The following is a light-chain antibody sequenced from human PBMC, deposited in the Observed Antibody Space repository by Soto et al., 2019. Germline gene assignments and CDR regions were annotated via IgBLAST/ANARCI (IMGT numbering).Light chain of an antibody. CDR2: GAS. CDR3: QQYATSARLT. J-gene: IGKJ3*01. Sequence: EIVLTQSPGTLSWSLGERATLSCRASQSVSQYLAWYQQKPGQAPRLLIYGASSRANGIPDRFSGSGSGTDFTLTIHGLEPEDFAVYYCQQYATSARLTFGPGTNVDI. V-gene: IGKV3-20*01. CDR1: QSVSQY.